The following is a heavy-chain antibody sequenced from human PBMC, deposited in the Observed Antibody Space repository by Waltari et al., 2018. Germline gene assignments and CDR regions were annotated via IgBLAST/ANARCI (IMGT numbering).Heavy chain of an antibody. D-gene: IGHD2-15*01. J-gene: IGHJ6*02. CDR2: INHAGYT. V-gene: IGHV4-34*02. Sequence: QVQLQQWGAGLLQSSETLSLTCAVYGGSFSGYYWGWVRQPPGKGLEWIGEINHAGYTNRNPSLRIRVSMSADTSKSQFSLKLNSVTAADTAVYYCVRLEDCTGPGGHCYSGDPFALDVWGQGTTVTVSS. CDR3: VRLEDCTGPGGHCYSGDPFALDV. CDR1: GGSFSGYY.